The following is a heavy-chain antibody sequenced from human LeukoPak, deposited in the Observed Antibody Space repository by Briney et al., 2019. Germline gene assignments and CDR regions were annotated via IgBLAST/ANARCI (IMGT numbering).Heavy chain of an antibody. CDR3: ARRGSGWYVDY. D-gene: IGHD6-19*01. V-gene: IGHV5-51*01. J-gene: IGHJ4*02. Sequence: GESLKISCKGSGYTFTSYWIGWVRQTPGKGLEWMGIIYPGDSDTRHSPSFQGQGSIVVDKSISTAYLQWSSLKASDTAMYYCARRGSGWYVDYWGQGTLVTVSS. CDR1: GYTFTSYW. CDR2: IYPGDSDT.